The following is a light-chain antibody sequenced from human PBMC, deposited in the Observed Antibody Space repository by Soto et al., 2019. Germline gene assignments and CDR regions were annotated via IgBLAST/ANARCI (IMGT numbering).Light chain of an antibody. Sequence: DIQMTQSPSTLSGSVGDRVTITCRASQTISSWLAWYQQKPGKAPKLLIYKASSLEGGVPSRFSGSGSGTEFTLTISSLQPDDFATYYCQQYNSYSVTFGQGTKVDIK. CDR1: QTISSW. CDR2: KAS. J-gene: IGKJ1*01. V-gene: IGKV1-5*03. CDR3: QQYNSYSVT.